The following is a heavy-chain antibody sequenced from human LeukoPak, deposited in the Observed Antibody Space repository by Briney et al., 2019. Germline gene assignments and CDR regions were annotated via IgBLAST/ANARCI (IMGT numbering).Heavy chain of an antibody. J-gene: IGHJ5*02. Sequence: SETLSLTRTVSGGSISSSYWSWIRQPPGKGLEWIGNIYYSGSTDYNPSLKSRVTISIDTSKKQFSLKLSSVTAADTAVYYCVAVAGYNWFDPWGQGTLVTVSS. CDR3: VAVAGYNWFDP. D-gene: IGHD6-19*01. CDR2: IYYSGST. V-gene: IGHV4-59*01. CDR1: GGSISSSY.